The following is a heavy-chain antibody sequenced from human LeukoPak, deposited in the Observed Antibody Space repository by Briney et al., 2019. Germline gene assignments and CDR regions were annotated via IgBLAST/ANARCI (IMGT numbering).Heavy chain of an antibody. V-gene: IGHV1-2*02. CDR2: INPNSGGT. CDR3: AGVRDYDSSGYHPMDV. J-gene: IGHJ6*03. Sequence: ASVKVSCKASGYTFTGYYMHWVRQAPGQGLEWMGWINPNSGGTNYAQKFQGRVTMTSATPISTAHMELSRLRSDDTAVYYCAGVRDYDSSGYHPMDVWGKGTTVTVSS. D-gene: IGHD3-22*01. CDR1: GYTFTGYY.